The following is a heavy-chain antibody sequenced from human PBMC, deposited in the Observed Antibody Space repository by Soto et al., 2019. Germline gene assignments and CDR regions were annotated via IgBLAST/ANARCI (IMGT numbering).Heavy chain of an antibody. CDR1: GFTFSSYE. CDR3: AKYDFWSSPGVDPIDY. CDR2: ISSSGSTI. D-gene: IGHD3-3*01. Sequence: SLRLSCAASGFTFSSYEMNWVRQAPGKGLEWVSYISSSGSTIYYADSVKGRFTISRDNAKNSLYLQMNSLRAEDTAVYYCAKYDFWSSPGVDPIDYWGQGTLVTVSS. V-gene: IGHV3-48*03. J-gene: IGHJ4*02.